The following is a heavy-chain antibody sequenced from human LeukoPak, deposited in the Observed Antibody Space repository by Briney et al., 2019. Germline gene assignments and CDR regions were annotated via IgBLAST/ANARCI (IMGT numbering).Heavy chain of an antibody. CDR1: GYTFTDYY. J-gene: IGHJ4*02. CDR3: ARDQVVRGDDLDY. V-gene: IGHV1-2*02. Sequence: ASVKVSCKASGYTFTDYYMHWVRQAPGQGLEWMGWINPNSGDTNFAQQLQGRVTMTRDTSISTAYMELSRLRSDDTAVYYCARDQVVRGDDLDYWGQGTLVTVSS. CDR2: INPNSGDT. D-gene: IGHD3-10*01.